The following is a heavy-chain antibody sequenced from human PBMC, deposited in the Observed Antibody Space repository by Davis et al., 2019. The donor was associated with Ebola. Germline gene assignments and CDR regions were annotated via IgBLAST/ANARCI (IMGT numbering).Heavy chain of an antibody. Sequence: MPSETLSLTCTVSSYSISSGYYWGWIRQPPGKGLEWIGSIYHSGSTYYNPSLKSRVTISVDTSKNQFSLKLSSVTAADTAVYYCARDFGRWYPYYFDYWGQGTLVTVSS. V-gene: IGHV4-38-2*02. D-gene: IGHD4-23*01. CDR1: SYSISSGYY. CDR2: IYHSGST. CDR3: ARDFGRWYPYYFDY. J-gene: IGHJ4*02.